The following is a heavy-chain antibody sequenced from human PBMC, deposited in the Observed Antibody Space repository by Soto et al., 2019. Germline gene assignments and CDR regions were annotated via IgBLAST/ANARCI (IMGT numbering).Heavy chain of an antibody. V-gene: IGHV1-18*01. D-gene: IGHD2-15*01. CDR3: AREGVVAATRGYYYYYYMDV. CDR1: GYTFTSYG. J-gene: IGHJ6*03. Sequence: EASVKVSCKASGYTFTSYGISWVRQAPGQGLEWMGWISAYNGNTNYAQKLQGRVTMTRNTSTSTAYMELSSLRSEDTAVYYCAREGVVAATRGYYYYYYMDVWGKGTTVTVSS. CDR2: ISAYNGNT.